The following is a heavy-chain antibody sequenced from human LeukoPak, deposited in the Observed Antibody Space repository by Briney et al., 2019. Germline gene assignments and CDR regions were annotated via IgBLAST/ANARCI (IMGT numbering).Heavy chain of an antibody. CDR3: ARGAEAEPSPLDF. D-gene: IGHD6-19*01. V-gene: IGHV1-2*02. J-gene: IGHJ4*02. Sequence: ASVTVSCRSSGYIFSDYYMHWVRRAPGQGREGLGWINPKSCAADYAQQFRGRVTMTRDTSINTDYMEMQRVTSDDTAMYFCARGAEAEPSPLDFWGQGTLVIVS. CDR1: GYIFSDYY. CDR2: INPKSCAA.